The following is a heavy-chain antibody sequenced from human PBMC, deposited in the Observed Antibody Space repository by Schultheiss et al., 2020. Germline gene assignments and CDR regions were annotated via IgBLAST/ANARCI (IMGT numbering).Heavy chain of an antibody. D-gene: IGHD6-13*01. Sequence: GGSLRLSCAASGFTFRDSYMSWIRQAPGKGLEWVAYISNSGRTIYYADSVKGRFTISRDNARKSLYLQMNSLRAEDTAVYYCARDRESSSWKWGYWGQGTLVTVSS. CDR3: ARDRESSSWKWGY. CDR1: GFTFRDSY. J-gene: IGHJ4*02. V-gene: IGHV3-11*01. CDR2: ISNSGRTI.